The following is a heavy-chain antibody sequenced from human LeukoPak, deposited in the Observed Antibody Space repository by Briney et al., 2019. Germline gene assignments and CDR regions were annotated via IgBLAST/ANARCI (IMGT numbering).Heavy chain of an antibody. CDR1: GFTFSGSA. D-gene: IGHD4-17*01. J-gene: IGHJ4*02. Sequence: GGSLRLSCADSGFTFSGSAMHWVRQASGKGLEWVGRIRSKANSYATAYAASVKGRFTISRDDSKNTAYLQMNSLKTEDTAVYYCTRQGYGDYDGYWGQGTLVTVSS. CDR3: TRQGYGDYDGY. CDR2: IRSKANSYAT. V-gene: IGHV3-73*01.